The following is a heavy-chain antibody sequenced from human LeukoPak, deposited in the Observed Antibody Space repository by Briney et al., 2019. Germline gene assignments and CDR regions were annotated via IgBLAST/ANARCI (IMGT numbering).Heavy chain of an antibody. CDR1: GFTFSSYG. J-gene: IGHJ4*02. CDR3: AKVGTKARFWGSSAREYYFDY. Sequence: GGSLRLSCAASGFTFSSYGMHWVRQAPGKGLEWVAFIRYDGSNKYYADSVKGQFTISRDNSKNTLYLQMNSLRAEDTAVYYCAKVGTKARFWGSSAREYYFDYWGQGTLVTVSS. D-gene: IGHD3-16*01. CDR2: IRYDGSNK. V-gene: IGHV3-30*02.